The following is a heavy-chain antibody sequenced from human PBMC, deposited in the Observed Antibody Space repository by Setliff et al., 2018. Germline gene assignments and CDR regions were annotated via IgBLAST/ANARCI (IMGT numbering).Heavy chain of an antibody. V-gene: IGHV4-61*09. CDR1: GDSISSGSYY. J-gene: IGHJ5*02. CDR2: IHTSGST. D-gene: IGHD3-16*01. Sequence: SETLSLTCTVSGDSISSGSYYWSWIRQPAGKGLEWVGQIHTSGSTNYSPSLKSRVTISIDTSKNQFSLKLNSVTATDTALYYCARRTFGSGRFDPWGQGTLVTVSS. CDR3: ARRTFGSGRFDP.